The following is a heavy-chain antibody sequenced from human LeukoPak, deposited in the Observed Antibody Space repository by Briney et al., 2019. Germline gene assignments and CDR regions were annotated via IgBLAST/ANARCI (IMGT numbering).Heavy chain of an antibody. CDR3: ARSPDILTGENFDY. D-gene: IGHD3-9*01. V-gene: IGHV1-2*02. CDR2: INPDSGGT. Sequence: ASVKVSCKASGYTFSDYYMHWVRQAPGQGLEWMGWINPDSGGTKYAQKFQDRVTMTSDTSISTAYMELSRLRSDDTAVNYCARSPDILTGENFDYWGQGTLVTVSS. J-gene: IGHJ4*02. CDR1: GYTFSDYY.